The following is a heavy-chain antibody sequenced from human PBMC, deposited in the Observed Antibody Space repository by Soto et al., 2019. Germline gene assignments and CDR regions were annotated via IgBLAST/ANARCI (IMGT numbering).Heavy chain of an antibody. V-gene: IGHV4-59*01. CDR2: IYYSGST. CDR1: GGSISSYY. CDR3: ARVTRGSYGRLDFAY. J-gene: IGHJ4*02. Sequence: PSETLSLTCTVSGGSISSYYWSWIRQPPGKGLEWIGYIYYSGSTNYNPSLKSRVTISVDTSKNQFSLKLSSVTAADTAVYYCARVTRGSYGRLDFAYWGQGTLVTVSS. D-gene: IGHD5-18*01.